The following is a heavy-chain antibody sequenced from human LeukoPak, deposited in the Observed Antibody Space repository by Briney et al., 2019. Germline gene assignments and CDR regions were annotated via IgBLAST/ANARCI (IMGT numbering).Heavy chain of an antibody. Sequence: PGESLKISGKGSGYSFTSYWIGWVREMRGKGLEWMGIIYPGDSDTRYGPSFRGQATISADNSISTAYLQWSSLKASDTAMYYCARQLSITIFGVFITLLDYWGQGTLVTVSS. V-gene: IGHV5-51*01. D-gene: IGHD3-3*01. J-gene: IGHJ4*02. CDR2: IYPGDSDT. CDR3: ARQLSITIFGVFITLLDY. CDR1: GYSFTSYW.